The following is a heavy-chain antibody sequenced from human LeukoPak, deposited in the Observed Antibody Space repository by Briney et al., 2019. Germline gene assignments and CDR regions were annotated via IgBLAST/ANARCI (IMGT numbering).Heavy chain of an antibody. CDR2: ISSSGSTK. J-gene: IGHJ4*02. V-gene: IGHV3-48*03. D-gene: IGHD1-26*01. CDR1: GFTFSSFE. Sequence: PGGSLRLSCAASGFTFSSFEMNWVRQAPGKGLEWVSYISSSGSTKYYADSVKGRFTISRDNAKNSLYLQMNSLRAEDTAVYYCARDGGGSYPYYFDYWGQGTLVTVSS. CDR3: ARDGGGSYPYYFDY.